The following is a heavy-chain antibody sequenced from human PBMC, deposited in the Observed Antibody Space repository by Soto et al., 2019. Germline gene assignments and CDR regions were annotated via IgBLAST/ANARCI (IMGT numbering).Heavy chain of an antibody. CDR2: ISTDSGDT. J-gene: IGHJ6*01. CDR1: GYTFSTYG. Sequence: ASVKVSCKVSGYTFSTYGISWVRQAPGQGLEWMGWISTDSGDTTYAQKFQARVTMTTDTSTTTAYMELRSLRSDDTAVYYCARDWSALTLPDVWGQGTTVIVSS. D-gene: IGHD3-3*01. V-gene: IGHV1-18*04. CDR3: ARDWSALTLPDV.